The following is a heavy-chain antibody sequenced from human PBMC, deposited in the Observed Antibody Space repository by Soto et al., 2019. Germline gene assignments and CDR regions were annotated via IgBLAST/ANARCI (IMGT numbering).Heavy chain of an antibody. V-gene: IGHV3-21*01. CDR1: GFIFSTYT. J-gene: IGHJ6*02. Sequence: EGSLRLACAASGFIFSTYTINWVRQAPGKGLEWVASISSSSRDIFYADSVKARFTISRDNANSSVDLQMNSLRVGDTAIYYCARGSWGGDGIDVWGQGTTVTVSS. D-gene: IGHD3-16*01. CDR2: ISSSSRDI. CDR3: ARGSWGGDGIDV.